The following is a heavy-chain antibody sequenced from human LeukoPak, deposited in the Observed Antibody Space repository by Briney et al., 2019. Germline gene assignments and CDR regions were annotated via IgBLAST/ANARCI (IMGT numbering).Heavy chain of an antibody. J-gene: IGHJ4*02. V-gene: IGHV4-39*07. CDR3: GAYSGYDRGFDY. CDR1: GGSISSSSYY. D-gene: IGHD5-12*01. CDR2: IYYSGST. Sequence: SETLSLTCTVSGGSISSSSYYWGWIRQPPGKGLEWIGSIYYSGSTYYNPSLKSRVTISVDTSKNQFSLKLSSVTTADTAVYYCGAYSGYDRGFDYWGQGALVTVSS.